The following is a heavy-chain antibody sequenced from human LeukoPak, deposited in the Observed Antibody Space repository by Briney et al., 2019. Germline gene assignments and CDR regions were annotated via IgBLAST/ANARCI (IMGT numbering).Heavy chain of an antibody. CDR3: ARSEQWRLDAFDI. Sequence: ASVKVSCKAFVYTFTGYSMYWVRQAPGQGLEWMGWINPNSGDTNYAQKFQGRVTMTRDTSISTAYMELSRLTSDDTAVYYCARSEQWRLDAFDIWGQGTMVTVSS. CDR1: VYTFTGYS. V-gene: IGHV1-2*02. J-gene: IGHJ3*02. CDR2: INPNSGDT. D-gene: IGHD6-19*01.